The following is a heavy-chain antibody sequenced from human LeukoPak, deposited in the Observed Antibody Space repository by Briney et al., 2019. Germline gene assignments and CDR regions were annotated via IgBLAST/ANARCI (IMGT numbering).Heavy chain of an antibody. CDR2: IKQDGSET. CDR1: GFTLNSYW. J-gene: IGHJ3*02. D-gene: IGHD6-19*01. V-gene: IGHV3-7*01. Sequence: GGSLRLSCAASGFTLNSYWMTWVRHAPGKGLEWVSNIKQDGSETYFVDSVKGRFTISRDNAKNSLYLQMNSLRAEDTAVYYCARETSSGWYHGAFDIWGQGTMVTVSS. CDR3: ARETSSGWYHGAFDI.